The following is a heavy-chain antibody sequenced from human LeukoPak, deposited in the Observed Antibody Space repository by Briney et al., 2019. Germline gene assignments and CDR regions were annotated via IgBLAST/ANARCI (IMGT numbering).Heavy chain of an antibody. CDR3: ARGMSEVLPAATPSPLTFDY. CDR2: ISPIFGTT. V-gene: IGHV1-69*13. D-gene: IGHD2-2*01. Sequence: ASVKVSCKASGYTFTSYDINWVRQAPGQGLQWLGGISPIFGTTDYAQKFQGRVTFTADESTGTGYMELRSLTFEDTAVYYCARGMSEVLPAATPSPLTFDYWGQGTLVTVSS. CDR1: GYTFTSYD. J-gene: IGHJ4*02.